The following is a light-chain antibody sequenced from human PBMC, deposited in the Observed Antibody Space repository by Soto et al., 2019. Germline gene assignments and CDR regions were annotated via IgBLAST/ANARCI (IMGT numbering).Light chain of an antibody. CDR2: AAS. V-gene: IGKV1-6*01. CDR3: LQDYDYPRT. J-gene: IGKJ1*01. Sequence: ATQMTQSPSSLSASVGDRVTIACRASQGISTELGWYQQKAGEAPKLLIYAASTLQSGVPPRFSGSGSGTDFTLTISSLQPEDFATYCCLQDYDYPRTFGQGTKVEMK. CDR1: QGISTE.